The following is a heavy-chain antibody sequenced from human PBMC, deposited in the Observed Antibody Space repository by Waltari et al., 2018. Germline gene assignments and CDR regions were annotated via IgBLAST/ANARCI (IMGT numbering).Heavy chain of an antibody. Sequence: QVQLVQSGAEVKKPGSSVKVSCKASGGTFSSYAISWVRQAPGQGLEWMGGIIPIFGTANYAQKFQGRVTITADESTSTAYMELSSLRSEDTAVYYCARDRGTMIVVSGDAFDIWGQGTMVTVSS. CDR2: IIPIFGTA. CDR3: ARDRGTMIVVSGDAFDI. D-gene: IGHD3-22*01. V-gene: IGHV1-69*12. CDR1: GGTFSSYA. J-gene: IGHJ3*02.